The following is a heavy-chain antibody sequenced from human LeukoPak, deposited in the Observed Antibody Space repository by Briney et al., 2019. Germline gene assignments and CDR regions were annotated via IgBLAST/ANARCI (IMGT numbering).Heavy chain of an antibody. CDR3: ARETSGHHDY. CDR2: IWHDGTNK. D-gene: IGHD3-10*01. CDR1: GFTFSTYV. V-gene: IGHV3-33*01. J-gene: IGHJ4*02. Sequence: PGGSLRLSCAASGFTFSTYVMHWVRQAPGKGLDWVATIWHDGTNKYYADSVKGRFTISRDNSKNTMYLQMNSLRAEDTAVYYCARETSGHHDYWGQGTLVTVSS.